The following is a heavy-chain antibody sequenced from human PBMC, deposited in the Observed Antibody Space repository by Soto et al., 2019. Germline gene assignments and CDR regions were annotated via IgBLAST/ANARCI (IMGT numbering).Heavy chain of an antibody. D-gene: IGHD2-8*01. CDR2: ALYRSKWSY. V-gene: IGHV6-1*01. CDR1: GDSVSSNIVA. Sequence: SQTLSLTCAISGDSVSSNIVAWNWIRQSPSRGLEWLGRALYRSKWSYDYAVSVKGRIGVNPDTSKNQFSLHLNSVTPDDTAVYYCAREAILKRFDYWSQGTLVTVSS. CDR3: AREAILKRFDY. J-gene: IGHJ4*02.